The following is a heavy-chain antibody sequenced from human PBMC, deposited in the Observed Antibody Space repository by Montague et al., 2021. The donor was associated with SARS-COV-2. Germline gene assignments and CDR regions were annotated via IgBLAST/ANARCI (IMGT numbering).Heavy chain of an antibody. CDR2: INWNGGDT. D-gene: IGHD1-26*01. J-gene: IGHJ4*02. CDR1: GFTFTNYT. V-gene: IGHV3-20*04. CDR3: ARVKVGATYDY. Sequence: SLRLSCAASGFTFTNYTMNWVRQAPGKGLEWVSGINWNGGDTDYADSVKGRFTISRDNAKNSLYLQMNSLRDEDTAFYYCARVKVGATYDYWGQGTLVTVSS.